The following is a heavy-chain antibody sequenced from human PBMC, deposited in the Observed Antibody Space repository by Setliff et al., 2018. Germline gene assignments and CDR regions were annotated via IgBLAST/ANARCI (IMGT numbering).Heavy chain of an antibody. J-gene: IGHJ4*02. Sequence: ASVKVSCKASGYTFTSFGINWVRQAPGQGLEWMGWISAYAQKFQGRVTMTTDTPTSTAYMEMRSLRSDDTAVYYCARGPLDFVVAPPAAKFDFWGQGTLVTSPQ. V-gene: IGHV1-18*01. CDR3: ARGPLDFVVAPPAAKFDF. CDR1: GYTFTSFG. CDR2: ISAY. D-gene: IGHD2-2*01.